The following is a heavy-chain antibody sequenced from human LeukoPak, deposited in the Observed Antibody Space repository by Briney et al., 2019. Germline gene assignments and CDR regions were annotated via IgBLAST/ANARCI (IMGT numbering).Heavy chain of an antibody. CDR2: INTNTGNP. CDR1: GYTFTSYA. V-gene: IGHV7-4-1*02. J-gene: IGHJ5*02. Sequence: ASVKVSCKASGYTFTSYAMNWVRQAPGQGLEWMGWINTNTGNPTYAQGFTGRFVFSLDTSVSTAYLQISSLKAEDTAVYYCARDQAQLNDIVVVPAAIHGFDPWGQGTLVTVSS. CDR3: ARDQAQLNDIVVVPAAIHGFDP. D-gene: IGHD2-2*01.